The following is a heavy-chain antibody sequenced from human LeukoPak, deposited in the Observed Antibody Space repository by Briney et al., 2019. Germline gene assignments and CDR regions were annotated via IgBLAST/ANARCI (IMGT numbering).Heavy chain of an antibody. CDR3: ARSEYSYGSWFDP. Sequence: GASVKVSCKASGYTFTSYYMHWVRQAPGQGLEWMGIINPSGGSTSYAQKFQGRVTMTRDMSTSTVYMELSSLRSEDTAVYYCARSEYSYGSWFDPWGQGTLVTVSS. D-gene: IGHD5-18*01. J-gene: IGHJ5*02. V-gene: IGHV1-46*01. CDR2: INPSGGST. CDR1: GYTFTSYY.